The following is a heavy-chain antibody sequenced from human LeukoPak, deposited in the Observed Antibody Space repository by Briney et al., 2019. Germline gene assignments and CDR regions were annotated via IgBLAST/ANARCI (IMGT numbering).Heavy chain of an antibody. V-gene: IGHV5-51*01. CDR2: IIPDDSDS. D-gene: IGHD2-2*01. CDR3: AIGGDSTTSWDRGFNF. CDR1: GYMFINYW. Sequence: PGASPQISRLGSGYMFINYWIGWVRPVPGKGLEWMGIIIPDDSDSRYSPYFQGQVTISADKSISTAYLQWSSLKGSDTATYYCAIGGDSTTSWDRGFNFWGQGTLVTVSS. J-gene: IGHJ4*02.